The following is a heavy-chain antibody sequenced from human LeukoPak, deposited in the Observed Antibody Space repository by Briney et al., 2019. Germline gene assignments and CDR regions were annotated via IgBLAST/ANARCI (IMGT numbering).Heavy chain of an antibody. D-gene: IGHD3-22*01. J-gene: IGHJ4*02. CDR1: GYTFTSYG. CDR2: ISAYNGNT. V-gene: IGHV1-18*01. CDR3: ARDSHYDSSGYPIDY. Sequence: ASVKVSCKASGYTFTSYGISWVRQAPGQGLEWMGWISAYNGNTNYAQKLQGRVTMTTDTSTSTAYMELRSLRSDDTAVYYCARDSHYDSSGYPIDYWGQGTLVTVSS.